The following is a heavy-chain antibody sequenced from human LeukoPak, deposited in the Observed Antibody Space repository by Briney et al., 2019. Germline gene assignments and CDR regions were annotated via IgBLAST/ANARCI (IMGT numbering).Heavy chain of an antibody. Sequence: SETLSLTCTVSGGSISSYYWSWIRQPPGKGLEWIGYIYYSGSTNYNPSLKSRVTISVDTSKNQFSLKLSSVTAADTAVYYCARLTFGGVIVGYWGQGTLVTVSS. V-gene: IGHV4-59*01. CDR3: ARLTFGGVIVGY. CDR2: IYYSGST. J-gene: IGHJ4*02. D-gene: IGHD3-16*02. CDR1: GGSISSYY.